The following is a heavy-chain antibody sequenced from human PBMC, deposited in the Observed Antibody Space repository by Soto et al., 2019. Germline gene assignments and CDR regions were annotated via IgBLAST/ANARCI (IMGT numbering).Heavy chain of an antibody. CDR3: AREARPDVLRDLLIRQRAKIWGGDPSRGIGHYSYGMDV. V-gene: IGHV3-7*03. CDR2: IKQDGSET. J-gene: IGHJ6*01. D-gene: IGHD2-21*02. CDR1: GFTFSRFY. Sequence: EEQLVESGGRLVQPGGSLRLSCEASGFTFSRFYMNWVRQPPGKGLEWLATIKQDGSETFAVDSLRGRFAISRDNAKSSLCIQMTGLGADDTAVYFCAREARPDVLRDLLIRQRAKIWGGDPSRGIGHYSYGMDVWGQGTTVTVSS.